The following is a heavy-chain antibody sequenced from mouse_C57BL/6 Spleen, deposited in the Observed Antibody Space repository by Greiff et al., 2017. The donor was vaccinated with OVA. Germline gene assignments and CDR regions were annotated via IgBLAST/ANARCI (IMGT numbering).Heavy chain of an antibody. CDR1: GYTFTDYE. J-gene: IGHJ4*01. D-gene: IGHD1-1*01. Sequence: VQLVESGAELVRPGASVTLSCKASGYTFTDYEMHWVKQTPVHGLEWIGAIDPETGGTAYNQKFKGKAILTADKSSSTAYMELRSLTSEDSAVYYCTRSRGYGSSSYYAMDYWGQGTSVTVSS. CDR2: IDPETGGT. CDR3: TRSRGYGSSSYYAMDY. V-gene: IGHV1-15*01.